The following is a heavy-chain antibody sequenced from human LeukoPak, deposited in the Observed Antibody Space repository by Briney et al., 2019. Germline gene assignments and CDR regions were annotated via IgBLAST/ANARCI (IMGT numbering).Heavy chain of an antibody. CDR1: GGSFSGYY. D-gene: IGHD5-12*01. V-gene: IGHV4-34*01. J-gene: IGHJ5*02. Sequence: SETLSLTCAVYGGSFSGYYWSWIRQPPGKGLEWIGEINHSGSTNYNPSLKSRVTTSVDTSKNQFSLKLSSVTAADTAVYYCARGAGDIVATITVPLNNWFDPWGQGTLVTVSS. CDR2: INHSGST. CDR3: ARGAGDIVATITVPLNNWFDP.